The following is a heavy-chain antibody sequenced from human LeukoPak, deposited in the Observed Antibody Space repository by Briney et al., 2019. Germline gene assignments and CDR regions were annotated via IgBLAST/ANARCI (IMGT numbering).Heavy chain of an antibody. V-gene: IGHV1-3*01. CDR2: INDGNGNK. CDR1: GYTFTSYA. CDR3: AREKSVVRGVITKYNWFDP. D-gene: IGHD3-10*01. Sequence: ASVKVSCKASGYTFTSYAMHWVRRAPGQRLEWMGGINDGNGNKKYSQKFQCRVTITRDTSASTAYMELSSLRSEDTAVYYWAREKSVVRGVITKYNWFDPWGQGTLVTVSS. J-gene: IGHJ5*02.